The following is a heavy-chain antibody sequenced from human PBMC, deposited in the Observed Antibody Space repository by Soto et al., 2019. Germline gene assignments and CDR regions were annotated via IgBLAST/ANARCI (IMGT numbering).Heavy chain of an antibody. D-gene: IGHD6-13*01. CDR1: GFNFRNHG. CDR2: IWYDGSSQ. J-gene: IGHJ4*02. V-gene: IGHV3-33*01. CDR3: ARDLGQQAYSFDS. Sequence: PGGSLRLSCAASGFNFRNHGMHWVRQAPGKGLEWVAVIWYDGSSQYYADSVKGRFTISRDNRENTLYLQMNSLRSDDTAIYYCARDLGQQAYSFDSWGQGILVTVSS.